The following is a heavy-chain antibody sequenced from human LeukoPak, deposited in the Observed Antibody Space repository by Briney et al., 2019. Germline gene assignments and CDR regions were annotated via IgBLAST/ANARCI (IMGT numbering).Heavy chain of an antibody. CDR1: GFTFSSYA. CDR3: ARDCFRDSSGYCDY. J-gene: IGHJ4*02. Sequence: GGSLRLSCAASGFTFSSYAMHWVRQAPGKGLEWVAVISYDGSNKYYADSVKGRFTISRDNSKNTLYLQMNSLRAEDTAVYYCARDCFRDSSGYCDYWGQGTLVTVSS. CDR2: ISYDGSNK. V-gene: IGHV3-30-3*01. D-gene: IGHD3-22*01.